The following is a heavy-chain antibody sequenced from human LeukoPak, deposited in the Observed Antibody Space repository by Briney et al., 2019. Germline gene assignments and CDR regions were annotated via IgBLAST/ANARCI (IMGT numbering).Heavy chain of an antibody. CDR1: GGSISSGDYS. CDR2: IHNSGNT. CDR3: VRGSGVDI. J-gene: IGHJ3*02. V-gene: IGHV4-31*03. Sequence: SQTLSLTCTVSGGSISSGDYSWNWIRQHPGKGPEWIGYIHNSGNTYYNASLESRVTISLATSKNLFSLKLSSVTAADTAVYYCVRGSGVDIWGQGTMVTVSS.